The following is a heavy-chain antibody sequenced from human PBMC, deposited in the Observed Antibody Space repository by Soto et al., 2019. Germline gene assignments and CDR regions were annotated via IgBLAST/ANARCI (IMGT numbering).Heavy chain of an antibody. CDR1: GVSISSDAHS. J-gene: IGHJ4*02. CDR3: ARGVRYFDY. Sequence: SETLSLTCAVPGVSISSDAHSWSWLRPPPGKGLEWIGHIHYSGSTYYNPSLKSRVTISVDTSNNQFSLKLSSVTAADTAVYYCARGVRYFDYWGQGTLVTVSS. V-gene: IGHV4-30-2*01. D-gene: IGHD3-10*01. CDR2: IHYSGST.